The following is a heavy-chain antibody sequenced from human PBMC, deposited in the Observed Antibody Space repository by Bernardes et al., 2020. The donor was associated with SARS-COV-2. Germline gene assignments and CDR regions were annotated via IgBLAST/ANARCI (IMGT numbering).Heavy chain of an antibody. D-gene: IGHD2-15*01. V-gene: IGHV3-7*04. CDR1: GFTFGSYC. Sequence: GGSLRLSCAASGFTFGSYCMSWVRRAPGKGLEWVDNIEQDGSEKYYVDSVKGRFTISRDNAKKSLYLQMNSLRAEDTAVYYCARDPVVAATRPYFYYSGMDVWGRGTTVTVSS. J-gene: IGHJ6*02. CDR2: IEQDGSEK. CDR3: ARDPVVAATRPYFYYSGMDV.